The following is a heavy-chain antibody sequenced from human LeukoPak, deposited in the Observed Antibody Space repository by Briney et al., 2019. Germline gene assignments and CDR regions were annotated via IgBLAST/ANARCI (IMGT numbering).Heavy chain of an antibody. CDR1: VYTFTGYY. Sequence: ASVKVSCEASVYTFTGYYMHWVRQAPGQGLWWMGWINPNSGGTNYEQKFQGRVIMTRDTSISTAYMELSRLRFDDTAVYYCARHMTTANNWFDPWGQGTLVTVSS. D-gene: IGHD4-17*01. J-gene: IGHJ5*02. V-gene: IGHV1-2*02. CDR3: ARHMTTANNWFDP. CDR2: INPNSGGT.